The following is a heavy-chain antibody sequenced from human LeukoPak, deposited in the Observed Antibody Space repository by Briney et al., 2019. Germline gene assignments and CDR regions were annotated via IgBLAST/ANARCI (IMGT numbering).Heavy chain of an antibody. CDR3: ARGLHCSGGTCSDS. V-gene: IGHV1-2*02. CDR1: GYTFTGYY. Sequence: ASVKVSCKASGYTFTGYYVHWVRQAPGQGLEWMGWINPNSGGTNYAQKFQGRVTMTRDTSIGTAYMELGRLRSDDTAVYYCARGLHCSGGTCSDSWGQGTLVTASS. J-gene: IGHJ4*02. CDR2: INPNSGGT. D-gene: IGHD2-15*01.